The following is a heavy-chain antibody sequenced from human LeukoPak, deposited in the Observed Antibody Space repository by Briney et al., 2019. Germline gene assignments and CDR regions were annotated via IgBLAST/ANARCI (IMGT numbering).Heavy chain of an antibody. Sequence: GGSLRLSCAASGFTFSTSDMNWVRQAPGKGLEWVSSISSSSTYIYYADSVKGRFTISRDNVKNSLYLQMHSLRAEDTAVYYCARDRSGTYLGDAFDVWGQGTMVTVSS. V-gene: IGHV3-21*01. CDR2: ISSSSTYI. J-gene: IGHJ3*01. CDR1: GFTFSTSD. D-gene: IGHD1-26*01. CDR3: ARDRSGTYLGDAFDV.